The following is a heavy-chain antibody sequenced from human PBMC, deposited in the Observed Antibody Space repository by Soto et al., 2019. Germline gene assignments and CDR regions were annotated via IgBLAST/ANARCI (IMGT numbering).Heavy chain of an antibody. V-gene: IGHV3-23*04. CDR3: AKHFIRGRLQSPFDP. CDR1: GVPFGTFT. Sequence: EVQLVESGGGLVQPGGSLRLSCAVSGVPFGTFTMNWVRQAPGKGLEWVSGLSDNVGTTHYAYSVKGRFTISRDKSKKTLYLQMNNLRAEDTAVYYCAKHFIRGRLQSPFDPWGQGTLVTVSS. J-gene: IGHJ5*02. D-gene: IGHD1-1*01. CDR2: LSDNVGTT.